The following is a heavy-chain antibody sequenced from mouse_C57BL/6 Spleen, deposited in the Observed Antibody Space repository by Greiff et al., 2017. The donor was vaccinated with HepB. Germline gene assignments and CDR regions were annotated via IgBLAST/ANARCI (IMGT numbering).Heavy chain of an antibody. J-gene: IGHJ3*01. CDR3: ARETLRREFAY. CDR2: ISDGGSYT. D-gene: IGHD2-12*01. V-gene: IGHV5-4*01. Sequence: DVHLVESGGGLVKPGGSLKLSCAASGFTFSSYAMSWVRQTPEKRLEWVATISDGGSYTYYPDNVKGRFTISRDNAKNNLYLQMSHLKSEDTAMYYCARETLRREFAYWGQGTLVTVSA. CDR1: GFTFSSYA.